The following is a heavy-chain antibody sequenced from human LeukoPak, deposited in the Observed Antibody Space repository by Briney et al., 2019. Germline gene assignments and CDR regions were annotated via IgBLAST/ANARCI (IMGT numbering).Heavy chain of an antibody. CDR1: GGSISSSSYY. D-gene: IGHD3-10*01. Sequence: SETLSLTCTVSGGSISSSSYYWGWIRQPPGKGLEWIGSIYYSGSTYYNPSLKSRVTISVDTSKNQFSLKLSSVTAADTAVYYCARQGVIWFGEFYYWGQGILVTVSS. V-gene: IGHV4-39*01. CDR3: ARQGVIWFGEFYY. J-gene: IGHJ4*02. CDR2: IYYSGST.